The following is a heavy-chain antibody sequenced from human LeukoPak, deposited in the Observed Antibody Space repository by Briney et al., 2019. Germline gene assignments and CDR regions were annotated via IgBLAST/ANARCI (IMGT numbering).Heavy chain of an antibody. CDR3: ARNLWFGESSDAFDM. CDR2: IIPVFGTS. CDR1: GGTFSSYA. Sequence: GASVKVSCKASGGTFSSYAISWVRQAPGQGLEWMGGIIPVFGTSNYAQKFQGRVTITADESTRTAYMELSSLRSEDTAVYYCARNLWFGESSDAFDMWGQGTMVTVSS. J-gene: IGHJ3*02. V-gene: IGHV1-69*13. D-gene: IGHD3-10*01.